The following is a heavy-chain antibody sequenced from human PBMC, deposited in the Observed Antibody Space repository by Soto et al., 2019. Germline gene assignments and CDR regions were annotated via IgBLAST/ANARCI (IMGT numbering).Heavy chain of an antibody. CDR2: IYPGDSDT. Sequence: GESLKISCKGSGYSFTSYWIGLGRQMPGKGLEWMGIIYPGDSDTRYSPSFQGQVTISADKSIGTAYLQWSSLKASDTAMYYCATCSGPIEDAFDIWGQGTMVTVSS. V-gene: IGHV5-51*01. D-gene: IGHD2-15*01. J-gene: IGHJ3*02. CDR3: ATCSGPIEDAFDI. CDR1: GYSFTSYW.